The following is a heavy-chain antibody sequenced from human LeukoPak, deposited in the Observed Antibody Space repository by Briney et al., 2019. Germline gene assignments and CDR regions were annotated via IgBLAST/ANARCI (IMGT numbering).Heavy chain of an antibody. CDR2: IYPGDSDT. D-gene: IGHD2-2*01. V-gene: IGHV5-51*01. CDR1: GYSFTSYW. Sequence: GESLKISCKGSGYSFTSYWIGWVRQMPGKGLEWMGIIYPGDSDTRYSPSFQGQVTISADKSISTAYLQWSSLKASDTAMYYCARVGCSSTSCFYYYYGMDVWGQGTTVTVSS. CDR3: ARVGCSSTSCFYYYYGMDV. J-gene: IGHJ6*02.